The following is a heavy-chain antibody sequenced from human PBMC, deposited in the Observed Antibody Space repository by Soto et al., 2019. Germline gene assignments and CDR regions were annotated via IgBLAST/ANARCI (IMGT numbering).Heavy chain of an antibody. CDR3: ARDIYGGNCCDAFDI. V-gene: IGHV1-18*01. J-gene: IGHJ3*02. D-gene: IGHD2-15*01. Sequence: QAQLGQSGAEVKKPGASVNISFKASDYSFTNYGFIWVREAPGHGLEWVGWISPYNGKTEYAQNLQGRVTMTRDKPTSTAYMELRSLRSDDTAVYYCARDIYGGNCCDAFDIWGQGTMVTVSS. CDR2: ISPYNGKT. CDR1: DYSFTNYG.